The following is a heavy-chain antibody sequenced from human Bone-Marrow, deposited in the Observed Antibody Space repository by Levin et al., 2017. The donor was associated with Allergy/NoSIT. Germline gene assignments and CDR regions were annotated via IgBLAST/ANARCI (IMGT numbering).Heavy chain of an antibody. CDR2: VYAGSTT. Sequence: GGSPRLSCVASGLTVNSNYMSWVRQRPGKGLEWVAVVYAGSTTSATDSVNGRFIISRDKSKNTLFLQIDSLTVEDTAVYYCAKGSGGYSYGRDYSYAMDVWGQGTTVTVSS. D-gene: IGHD5-18*01. J-gene: IGHJ6*02. CDR3: AKGSGGYSYGRDYSYAMDV. CDR1: GLTVNSNY. V-gene: IGHV3-66*01.